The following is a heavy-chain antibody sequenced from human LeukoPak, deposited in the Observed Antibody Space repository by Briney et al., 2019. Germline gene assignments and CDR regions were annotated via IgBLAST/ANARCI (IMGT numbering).Heavy chain of an antibody. D-gene: IGHD3-10*01. J-gene: IGHJ5*02. V-gene: IGHV4-34*01. Sequence: SETLSLTCVVYGGSFSDSYWNWIRQPPGKGLEWIGENIQSGSTNYNPSLKSRVTISLDTSKNQFSLKLRSVTAADTAVYFCARGFGSGSYNWFDPWGQGTLVTVS. CDR2: NIQSGST. CDR3: ARGFGSGSYNWFDP. CDR1: GGSFSDSY.